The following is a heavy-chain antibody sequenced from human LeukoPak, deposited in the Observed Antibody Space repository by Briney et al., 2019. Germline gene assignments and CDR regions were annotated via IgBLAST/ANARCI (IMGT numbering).Heavy chain of an antibody. J-gene: IGHJ4*02. CDR2: ISSNGGST. Sequence: GGSLRLSHSASGFTFSSYAMHWVRQAPGKGLEYVSAISSNGGSTYYADSVKGRFTISRDNSKNTLYLQMSSLRAEDTAVYYCVKVGKYCSSTSCYVRHYYFDYWGQGTLVTVSS. D-gene: IGHD2-2*01. V-gene: IGHV3-64D*06. CDR1: GFTFSSYA. CDR3: VKVGKYCSSTSCYVRHYYFDY.